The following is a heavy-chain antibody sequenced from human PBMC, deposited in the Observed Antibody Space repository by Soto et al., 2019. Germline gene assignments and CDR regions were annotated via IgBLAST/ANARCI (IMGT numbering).Heavy chain of an antibody. Sequence: GGSLRLSCAASGFTFSNYSMSWVRQAPGKGLEWVSGMNSGGRTYYADSVKGRFTISRDTSKNTLYLQMNSLRANDTAVFYCAKALQYSSSSDYFFYGMDVWGQGTTVTVSS. CDR2: MNSGGRT. D-gene: IGHD6-6*01. CDR3: AKALQYSSSSDYFFYGMDV. J-gene: IGHJ6*02. CDR1: GFTFSNYS. V-gene: IGHV3-23*01.